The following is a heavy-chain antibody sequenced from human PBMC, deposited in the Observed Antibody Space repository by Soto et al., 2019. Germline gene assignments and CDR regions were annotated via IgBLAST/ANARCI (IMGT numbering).Heavy chain of an antibody. CDR1: GFTFSSYG. CDR2: ISYDGSNK. Sequence: QVQLVESGGGVVQPGRSLRLSCAASGFTFSSYGMHWVRQAPGKGLEWVAVISYDGSNKYYADSVKGRFTISRDNSKNTLYLHMNSPRAEDTAVYYCAKDPTGYYFWSGSFNWFDPWGQGTLVTVSS. CDR3: AKDPTGYYFWSGSFNWFDP. V-gene: IGHV3-30*18. J-gene: IGHJ5*02. D-gene: IGHD3-3*01.